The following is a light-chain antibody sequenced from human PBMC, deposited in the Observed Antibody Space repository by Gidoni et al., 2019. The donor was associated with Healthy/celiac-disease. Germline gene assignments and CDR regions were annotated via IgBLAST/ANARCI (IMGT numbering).Light chain of an antibody. CDR3: LLSYTGARV. CDR1: TGAVTSYHW. J-gene: IGLJ2*01. V-gene: IGLV7-46*01. Sequence: QAVVTHEPALTVSPGGTVTLTCGWRTGAVTSYHWPYWLQQRPGQPPRTLIYDTTNKHAWTAARFSGSLLGGKAALTLSGAQPEDEAEYYCLLSYTGARVFGGGTRLTVL. CDR2: DTT.